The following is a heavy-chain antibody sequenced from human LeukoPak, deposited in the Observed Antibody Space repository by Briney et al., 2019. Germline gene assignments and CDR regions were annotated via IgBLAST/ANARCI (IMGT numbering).Heavy chain of an antibody. J-gene: IGHJ6*02. V-gene: IGHV4-59*12. Sequence: SETLSLTCTVSGGSISNSYWSWIRQPPGKGPEWIGYIYDSGSTNYNPSLRSRVTISVDTSKNQFSLKLSSVTAADTAVYYCARVAVRASYGMDVWGQGTTVTVSS. CDR1: GGSISNSY. CDR3: ARVAVRASYGMDV. CDR2: IYDSGST. D-gene: IGHD3-10*01.